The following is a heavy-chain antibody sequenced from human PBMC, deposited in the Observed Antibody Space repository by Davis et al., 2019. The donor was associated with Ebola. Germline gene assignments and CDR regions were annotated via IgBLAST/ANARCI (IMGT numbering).Heavy chain of an antibody. J-gene: IGHJ6*02. D-gene: IGHD3-3*01. CDR2: IYYSGST. V-gene: IGHV4-39*01. CDR1: GGSISSSSYY. CDR3: ARHLSTIFGVVITSTDYYGMDV. Sequence: MPSETLSLTCTVSGGSISSSSYYWGWIRQPPGKGLEWIGIIYYSGSTYYNPSLKSRVTISVDTSKNQFSLKLSSVTAADTAVYYCARHLSTIFGVVITSTDYYGMDVWGQGTTVTVSS.